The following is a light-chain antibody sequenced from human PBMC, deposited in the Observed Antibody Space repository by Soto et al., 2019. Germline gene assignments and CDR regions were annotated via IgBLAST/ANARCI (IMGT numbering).Light chain of an antibody. CDR3: QQYNNWPPWT. CDR1: QSVTTN. CDR2: GAS. Sequence: EVVMTQSPATLSVSPGERATLSCRASQSVTTNMAWYQQKPGQAPRLLIYGASTRATGIPARFSGSGSGTDFTLTISSLQSEDFAVYYCQQYNNWPPWTFGQGTQGGYQ. J-gene: IGKJ1*01. V-gene: IGKV3-15*01.